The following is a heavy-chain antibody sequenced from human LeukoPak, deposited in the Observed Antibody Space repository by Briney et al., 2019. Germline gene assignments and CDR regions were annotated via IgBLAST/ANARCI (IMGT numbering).Heavy chain of an antibody. V-gene: IGHV3-74*01. Sequence: GGSLRLSCAASGFTVSSDWMHWVRQVPGKGLVWVSRINSDGSNTRYADSVKGRFTISRDNAKNTLYLQMNSLRAEDTAVYYCARDLELVYYDLSGYDYWAQGPLVIVSS. D-gene: IGHD3-22*01. J-gene: IGHJ4*02. CDR3: ARDLELVYYDLSGYDY. CDR1: GFTVSSDW. CDR2: INSDGSNT.